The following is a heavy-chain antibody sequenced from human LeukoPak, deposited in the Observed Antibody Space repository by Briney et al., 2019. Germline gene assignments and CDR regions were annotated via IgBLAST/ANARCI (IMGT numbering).Heavy chain of an antibody. CDR1: GFTFSSYS. Sequence: GGSLRLSCAASGFTFSSYSMNWVRQAPGKGLEWVSSISSSSSYIYYADSVKGRFTISRDDAKNSLYLQMNSLRAEDTAVYYCAREGITIFGVALYYFDYWGQGTLVTVSS. D-gene: IGHD3-3*01. V-gene: IGHV3-21*01. J-gene: IGHJ4*02. CDR3: AREGITIFGVALYYFDY. CDR2: ISSSSSYI.